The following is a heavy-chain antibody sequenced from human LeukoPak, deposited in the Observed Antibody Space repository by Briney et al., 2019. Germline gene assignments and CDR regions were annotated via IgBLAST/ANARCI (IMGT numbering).Heavy chain of an antibody. Sequence: GGSLRLSCAASGFTFSSYAMSWVRQAPGKGLEWVSAISGSGGSTYYADSVKGRFTISRDNSKNTLYLQMNSLRAEDTAVYYCAKDSPRITIFGVVIPHFDYWGQGTLVTVSS. J-gene: IGHJ4*02. V-gene: IGHV3-23*01. CDR1: GFTFSSYA. CDR3: AKDSPRITIFGVVIPHFDY. CDR2: ISGSGGST. D-gene: IGHD3-3*01.